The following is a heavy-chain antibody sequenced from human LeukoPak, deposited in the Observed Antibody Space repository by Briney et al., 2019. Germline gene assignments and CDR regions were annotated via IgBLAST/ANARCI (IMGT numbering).Heavy chain of an antibody. CDR2: IYPGDSDT. V-gene: IGHV5-51*01. Sequence: GESLKFSCQGSGYSSISFWIGWVRRMPGKGLEWMGIIYPGDSDTRYSPSFQGQVTISADKSISTAYLQWSSLKASDTAMYYCARRYSSSWYGDYWGQGTLVTVSS. J-gene: IGHJ4*02. CDR3: ARRYSSSWYGDY. CDR1: GYSSISFW. D-gene: IGHD6-13*01.